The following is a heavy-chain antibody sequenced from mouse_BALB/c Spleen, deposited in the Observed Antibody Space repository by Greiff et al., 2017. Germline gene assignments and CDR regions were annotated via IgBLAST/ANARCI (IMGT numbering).Heavy chain of an antibody. CDR1: GFTIKDSY. V-gene: IGHV14-3*02. CDR2: IDPANGNT. Sequence: VQLQQSGAELVKPGASVKLSCTASGFTIKDSYMHWVKQRPEQGLEWIGRIDPANGNTKYDPKFQGKATITADTSSNTAYLQLSSLTSEDTAVYYCAGSGGRAMDYWGQGTSVTVSS. J-gene: IGHJ4*01. CDR3: AGSGGRAMDY.